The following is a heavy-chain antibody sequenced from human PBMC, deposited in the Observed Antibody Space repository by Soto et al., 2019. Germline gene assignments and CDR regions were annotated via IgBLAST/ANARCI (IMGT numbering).Heavy chain of an antibody. V-gene: IGHV3-30*18. J-gene: IGHJ6*02. CDR2: ISYDGSNK. D-gene: IGHD3-22*01. CDR1: GFTFSSYG. CDR3: AKVRAPTYMIVKHTPTYGMDV. Sequence: QVQLVESGGGVVQPGRSLRLSCAASGFTFSSYGMHWVRQAPGKGLEWVAVISYDGSNKYYADSVKGRFTISRDNSKNTLYLQMNSLRAEDTAVYYCAKVRAPTYMIVKHTPTYGMDVWGQGTTVTVSS.